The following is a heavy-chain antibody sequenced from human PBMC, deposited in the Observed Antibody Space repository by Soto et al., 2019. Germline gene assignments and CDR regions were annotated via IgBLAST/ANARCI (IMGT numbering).Heavy chain of an antibody. CDR2: MVGDGSSS. D-gene: IGHD1-26*01. Sequence: GGSLRLSCAASGFIFRTYAMNWVRQAPGKGLEWVSVMVGDGSSSDYADSVRGRFTISRGNSKNTLYLQMNNLRAEDTAVYYCAKDLRPDGRYDLDYWGQGTLVTVSS. J-gene: IGHJ4*02. CDR1: GFIFRTYA. CDR3: AKDLRPDGRYDLDY. V-gene: IGHV3-23*01.